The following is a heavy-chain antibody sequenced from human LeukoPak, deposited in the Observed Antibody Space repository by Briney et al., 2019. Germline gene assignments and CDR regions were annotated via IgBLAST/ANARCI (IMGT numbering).Heavy chain of an antibody. CDR1: GGSISSGDYY. J-gene: IGHJ4*02. CDR3: ATVGGSGSGFDY. Sequence: PSETLSLTCTVSGGSISSGDYYWSWIRQPPGKGLEWIGYIYYSGSTYYNPSLKSRVTISVDTSKNQFSLKLSSVTAADTAVYYCATVGGSGSGFDYWGQGTLVTVSS. CDR2: IYYSGST. D-gene: IGHD3-10*01. V-gene: IGHV4-30-4*08.